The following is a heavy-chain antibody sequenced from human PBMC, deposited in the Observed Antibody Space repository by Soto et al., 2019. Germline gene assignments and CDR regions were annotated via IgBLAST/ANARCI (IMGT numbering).Heavy chain of an antibody. J-gene: IGHJ4*02. CDR3: ARATGNPYYFDY. CDR1: GFSFTSYG. CDR2: ISSSGSFT. V-gene: IGHV3-21*06. Sequence: PGGSLRLSXAASGFSFTSYGMTWVRQAPGKGLEWVSLISSSGSFTYYAKSLKGRFAISRDNAKNSLYLQMDSLRAEDTAVYYCARATGNPYYFDYWGQGTLVTVSS.